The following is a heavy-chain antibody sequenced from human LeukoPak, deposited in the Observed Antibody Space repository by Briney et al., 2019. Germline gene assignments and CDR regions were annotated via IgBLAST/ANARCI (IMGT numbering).Heavy chain of an antibody. V-gene: IGHV3-30*18. CDR2: ISYDGSNK. Sequence: PGGSLRLSCAASGFTFSSYGMHWVRQAPGKGLEWVAVISYDGSNKYYADSVKGRFTISRDNSKNTLYLQMNSLRAEDTAVYYCAKDRVGLWFGATKRGAFDIWGQGTMVTVSS. D-gene: IGHD3-10*01. CDR1: GFTFSSYG. J-gene: IGHJ3*02. CDR3: AKDRVGLWFGATKRGAFDI.